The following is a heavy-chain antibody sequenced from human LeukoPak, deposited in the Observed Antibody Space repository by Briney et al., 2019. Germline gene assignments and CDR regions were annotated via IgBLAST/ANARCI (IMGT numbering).Heavy chain of an antibody. J-gene: IGHJ4*02. CDR3: ARDRYGDYVADY. CDR2: IYYSEST. Sequence: PSETLSLTCTVSGGSIRGYYWSWIRQPPGKGLEWIGYIYYSESTNYNPSLKSRVTISVDTSKNQFSLKLSSVTAADTAVYYCARDRYGDYVADYWGQGTLVTVSS. D-gene: IGHD4-17*01. V-gene: IGHV4-59*01. CDR1: GGSIRGYY.